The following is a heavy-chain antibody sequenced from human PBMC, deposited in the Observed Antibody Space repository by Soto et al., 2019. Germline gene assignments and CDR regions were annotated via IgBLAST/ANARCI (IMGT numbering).Heavy chain of an antibody. Sequence: GGSLRLSCAASGFTVSGMFMNWVRQAPGKGLEWVSVIYPAGPTYYADSVKGRFTISRDNSKNTLFLQLNNLRAEDTAVYYCARDADSSGLHYWGQGILVPVSS. CDR3: ARDADSSGLHY. CDR2: IYPAGPT. CDR1: GFTVSGMF. J-gene: IGHJ4*02. V-gene: IGHV3-53*01. D-gene: IGHD6-19*01.